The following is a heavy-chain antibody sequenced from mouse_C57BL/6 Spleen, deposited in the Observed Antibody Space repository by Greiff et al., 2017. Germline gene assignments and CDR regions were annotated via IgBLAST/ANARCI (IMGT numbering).Heavy chain of an antibody. CDR2: IRKKANGYTT. CDR3: ARLYGNYVWYFDG. CDR1: GFTFTDYY. V-gene: IGHV7-3*01. J-gene: IGHJ1*03. D-gene: IGHD2-1*01. Sequence: EVMLVESGGGLVQPGGSLSLSCAASGFTFTDYYMSWVRQPPGKALEWLGFIRKKANGYTTEYSAPVKGRFTTSGNNSQSILYLQMNALRAEDSATYYCARLYGNYVWYFDGWGTGTTVTVSS.